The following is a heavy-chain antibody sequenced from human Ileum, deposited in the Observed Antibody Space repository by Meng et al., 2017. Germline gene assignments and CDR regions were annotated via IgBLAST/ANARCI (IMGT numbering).Heavy chain of an antibody. Sequence: EVQLVATGGDLLQPAGSLTLSCAASGFNFSNYWMHWVREGPGKGLVWVSRSNSDGRSISYADAVKGRFTISRDNAKNTLFLQMNNLRDDDTAVYYCARYNSGWHVCDSWGQGILVTVSS. D-gene: IGHD6-19*01. V-gene: IGHV3-74*02. CDR1: GFNFSNYW. J-gene: IGHJ4*02. CDR2: SNSDGRSI. CDR3: ARYNSGWHVCDS.